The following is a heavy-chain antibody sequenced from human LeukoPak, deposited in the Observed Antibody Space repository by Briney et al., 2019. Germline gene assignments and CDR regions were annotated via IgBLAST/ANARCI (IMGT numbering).Heavy chain of an antibody. CDR1: GFTLSSHW. CDR2: VNTDGSIT. J-gene: IGHJ4*02. V-gene: IGHV3-74*01. CDR3: ARASVTRGFDY. Sequence: PGGSLRVSCAASGFTLSSHWMCWVRPAPGKGLVWVSRVNTDGSITRHADFVKGRFTTSRAHAKNTLYLRMNSLIAEDTAVYYCARASVTRGFDYWGQGTLVTVSS. D-gene: IGHD3-10*01.